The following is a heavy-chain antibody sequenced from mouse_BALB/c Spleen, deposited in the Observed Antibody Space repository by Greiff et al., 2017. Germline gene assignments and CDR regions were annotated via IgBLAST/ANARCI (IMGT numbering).Heavy chain of an antibody. D-gene: IGHD2-2*01. Sequence: EVKLVESGGGLVQPGGSMKLSCAASGFTFSDAWMDWVRQSPEKGLEWVAEIRRKANNHATYYAESVKGRFTISRDDSKSSVYLQMYSLRAEDTGIYYVTSLLWLRRGYYAIDYWGQGTSVTVSS. CDR1: GFTFSDAW. CDR3: TSLLWLRRGYYAIDY. V-gene: IGHV6-6*01. CDR2: IRRKANNHAT. J-gene: IGHJ4*01.